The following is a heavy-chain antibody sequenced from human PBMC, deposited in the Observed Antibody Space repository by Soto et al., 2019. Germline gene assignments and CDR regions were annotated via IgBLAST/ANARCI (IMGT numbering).Heavy chain of an antibody. CDR1: GYSFTSYW. J-gene: IGHJ5*02. D-gene: IGHD2-15*01. Sequence: GESLKISCKGSGYSFTSYWISWVRQMPGKGLEWMGRIDPSDSYTNYSPSFRGHVTISADKSIGTAYLQWSSLKASDTAMYFCARRNGGSSPRMGPWGRGTLVTVSS. CDR2: IDPSDSYT. CDR3: ARRNGGSSPRMGP. V-gene: IGHV5-10-1*01.